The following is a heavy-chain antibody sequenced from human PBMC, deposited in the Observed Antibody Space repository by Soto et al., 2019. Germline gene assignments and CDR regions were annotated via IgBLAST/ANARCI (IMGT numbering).Heavy chain of an antibody. V-gene: IGHV4-34*01. Sequence: SETLSLTCAVYGGSFSGYYWSWIRQPPGKGLEWIGEINHSGSTNYNPSLKSRVTISVDTSKNQFSLKLSSVTAADTAVYYCARDPIYYDSSGYYHYWGQGTLVTSPQ. D-gene: IGHD3-22*01. CDR2: INHSGST. CDR3: ARDPIYYDSSGYYHY. J-gene: IGHJ4*02. CDR1: GGSFSGYY.